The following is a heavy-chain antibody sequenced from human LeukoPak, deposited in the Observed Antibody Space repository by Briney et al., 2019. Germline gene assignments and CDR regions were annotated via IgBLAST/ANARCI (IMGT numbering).Heavy chain of an antibody. Sequence: GGSLRLSCAASGFTFSSYNTNWVRQAPGKGLEWVSSISSSSSYIYYADSVKGRFTISRDNAKNSLYLQMNSLRAEDTAVYYCARRGSGSESPYFGYLGQGTLVTVSS. CDR1: GFTFSSYN. V-gene: IGHV3-21*01. CDR3: ARRGSGSESPYFGY. J-gene: IGHJ4*02. CDR2: ISSSSSYI. D-gene: IGHD3-10*01.